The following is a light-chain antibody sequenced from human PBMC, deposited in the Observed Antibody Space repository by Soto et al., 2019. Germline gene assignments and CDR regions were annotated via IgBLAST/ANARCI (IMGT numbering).Light chain of an antibody. Sequence: QSALTQPASVSGSPGQSITISCTGSNSDVGGYNYVSWYQQHPGKAPKLLIYEVTYRPSGVSHRFSGSKSGNAASLTISGLQAEDEADYYCSSYTNTGTLYVFGTGTKVTVL. J-gene: IGLJ1*01. CDR3: SSYTNTGTLYV. CDR1: NSDVGGYNY. V-gene: IGLV2-14*01. CDR2: EVT.